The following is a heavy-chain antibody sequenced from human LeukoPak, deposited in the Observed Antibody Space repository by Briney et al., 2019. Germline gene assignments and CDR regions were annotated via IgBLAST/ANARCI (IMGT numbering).Heavy chain of an antibody. V-gene: IGHV3-30-3*01. Sequence: QPGGSLRLSCAASGFTFSSYAMHWVRQAPGKGLEWVAIISYDGSNKYYADSVKGRFTISRDNSKNTLYLQMNSLRAEDTAVYYCARDIVVVVAATPGAYYYMDVWGKGTTVTVSS. J-gene: IGHJ6*03. CDR3: ARDIVVVVAATPGAYYYMDV. CDR1: GFTFSSYA. CDR2: ISYDGSNK. D-gene: IGHD2-15*01.